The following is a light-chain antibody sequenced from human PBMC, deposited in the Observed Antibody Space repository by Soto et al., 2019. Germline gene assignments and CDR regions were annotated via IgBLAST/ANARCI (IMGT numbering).Light chain of an antibody. CDR1: SGSVSTNDY. CDR3: VLYMGSGNWV. Sequence: QAVVTQEPSFSVSLGRTVTLTCGLTSGSVSTNDYPTWCQQTPGQPPRTLIYNTNTRSSGVPDRFSGSILGNKAALTITGAQADDESDYYCVLYMGSGNWVFGGGTKLTVL. V-gene: IGLV8-61*01. J-gene: IGLJ3*02. CDR2: NTN.